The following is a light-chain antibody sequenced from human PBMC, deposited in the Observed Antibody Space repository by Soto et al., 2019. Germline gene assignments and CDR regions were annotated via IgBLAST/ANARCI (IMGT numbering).Light chain of an antibody. CDR3: QQYNNWPLWT. Sequence: EIVMTQSPATLSVSPGERATLSYRASQSVSSNLAWYQQKPGQAPRLLIYGASTRATGIPARFSGSGSGTEFTLTISSLQSEDFAVYYCQQYNNWPLWTFGQGTNVDIK. J-gene: IGKJ1*01. CDR2: GAS. V-gene: IGKV3-15*01. CDR1: QSVSSN.